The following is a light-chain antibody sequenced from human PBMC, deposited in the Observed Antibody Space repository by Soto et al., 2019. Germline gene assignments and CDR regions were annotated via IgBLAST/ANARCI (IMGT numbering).Light chain of an antibody. V-gene: IGLV2-11*01. CDR2: DVT. Sequence: QSVLTQPRSMSGSPGQSVTISCTGTGSDVGGYNYVSWYQHHPGKAPKLMIYDVTKRPSGVPDRFSGSKSADTASLTISGRQAEDEADYYCCSYAGTYSYVVFGGGTKLTVL. J-gene: IGLJ2*01. CDR1: GSDVGGYNY. CDR3: CSYAGTYSYVV.